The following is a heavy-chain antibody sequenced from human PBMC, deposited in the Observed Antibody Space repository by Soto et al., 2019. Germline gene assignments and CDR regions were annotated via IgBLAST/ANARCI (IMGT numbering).Heavy chain of an antibody. CDR1: GGSIYSSSYY. Sequence: SDTLSLTCTVSGGSIYSSSYYWGWIRQPPGKGLEWIGNIYYSGNTYYNPSLKSRVTISVDTSKNQFSLKLSSVTAADTAVYYCARLRDYYDSSGYYRYFDYWGQGTLVT. D-gene: IGHD3-22*01. V-gene: IGHV4-39*01. J-gene: IGHJ4*02. CDR3: ARLRDYYDSSGYYRYFDY. CDR2: IYYSGNT.